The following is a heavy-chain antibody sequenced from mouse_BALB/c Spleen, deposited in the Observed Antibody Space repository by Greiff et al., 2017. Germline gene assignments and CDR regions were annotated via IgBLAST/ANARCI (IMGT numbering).Heavy chain of an antibody. V-gene: IGHV2-9*02. CDR2: IWAGGSS. D-gene: IGHD1-1*01. CDR3: ARGGTTVGYWYFDV. J-gene: IGHJ1*01. CDR1: GFSLTSYG. Sequence: VNLVESGPGLVAPSQSLSITCTVSGFSLTSYGVHWVRQPPGKGLEWLGVIWAGGSSNYHSALMSRLSISKDNSKSQVFLKMNSLQTDDTAMYYCARGGTTVGYWYFDVWGAGTTVTVSS.